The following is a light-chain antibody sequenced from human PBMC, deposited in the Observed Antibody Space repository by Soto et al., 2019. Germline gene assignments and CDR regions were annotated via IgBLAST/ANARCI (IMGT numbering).Light chain of an antibody. CDR2: KAS. CDR3: HQYGANSPWT. J-gene: IGKJ1*01. CDR1: QNINDW. Sequence: DIQVTQSPSTLSASVGDRVTINCRASQNINDWLAWYQQKSGKAPKVLIYKASSFESGGPPRCSGSGSGTEVTLTIISLQTEDFATYYCHQYGANSPWTFGQGTKVEVK. V-gene: IGKV1-5*03.